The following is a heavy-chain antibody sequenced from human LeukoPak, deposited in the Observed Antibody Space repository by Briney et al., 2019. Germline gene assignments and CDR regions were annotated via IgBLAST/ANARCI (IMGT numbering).Heavy chain of an antibody. J-gene: IGHJ5*02. V-gene: IGHV1-69*06. CDR2: IIPIFGTA. Sequence: SVNVSFKASGGTFSNYAISGVRQAPGQGLEWMGGIIPIFGTANYAQKFQGRVTITADKSTSTAYLELSRMRSADTAVYYCARVWGAGRQWLIPVWTWFDTWGQGTLVTVSS. CDR3: ARVWGAGRQWLIPVWTWFDT. D-gene: IGHD6-19*01. CDR1: GGTFSNYA.